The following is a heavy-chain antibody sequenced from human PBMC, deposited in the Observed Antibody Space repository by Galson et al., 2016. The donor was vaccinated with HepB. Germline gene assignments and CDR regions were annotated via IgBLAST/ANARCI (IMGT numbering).Heavy chain of an antibody. J-gene: IGHJ6*02. CDR1: GLSFKNYA. D-gene: IGHD2/OR15-2a*01. Sequence: SLRLSCADSGLSFKNYAMHWVRQAPVHGHEWVSVISAVGRVKYYADSVTGRFSVSRDYSNNTLSLQMSSLRLEDTGFYYLARVSETTFSYFFSAMDVWGPGTRVTVSS. V-gene: IGHV3-30*15. CDR3: ARVSETTFSYFFSAMDV. CDR2: ISAVGRVK.